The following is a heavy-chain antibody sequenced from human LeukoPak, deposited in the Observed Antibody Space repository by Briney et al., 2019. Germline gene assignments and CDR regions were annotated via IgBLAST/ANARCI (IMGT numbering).Heavy chain of an antibody. D-gene: IGHD3-22*01. Sequence: SQTLSLTCTVSGGSISSGDYYWSWIRQPPGKGLEWIGYIYYSGSTYYNPSLKSRVTISVDTSKNQFSLKLGSVTAADTAVYYCARVTDSSGYYSNPNFDYWGQGTLVTVSS. CDR3: ARVTDSSGYYSNPNFDY. CDR2: IYYSGST. J-gene: IGHJ4*02. CDR1: GGSISSGDYY. V-gene: IGHV4-30-4*08.